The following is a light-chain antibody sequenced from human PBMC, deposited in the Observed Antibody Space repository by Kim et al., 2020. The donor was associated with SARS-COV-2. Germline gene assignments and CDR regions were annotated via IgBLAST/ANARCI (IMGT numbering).Light chain of an antibody. CDR2: YDS. CDR3: QVWDSSSDHRVV. J-gene: IGLJ2*01. V-gene: IGLV3-21*04. Sequence: PGKTAMVSCGGNSIGSRGVNWYQQKSGQAPLLVISYDSDRPSGIPERFSGSNSGNTATLTISRVEAGDEADYYCQVWDSSSDHRVVFGGGTQLTVL. CDR1: SIGSRG.